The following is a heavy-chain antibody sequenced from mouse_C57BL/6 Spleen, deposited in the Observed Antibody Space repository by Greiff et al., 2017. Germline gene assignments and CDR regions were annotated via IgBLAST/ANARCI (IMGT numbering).Heavy chain of an antibody. CDR3: AREDWPF. Sequence: QVQLQQSGAELARPGASVKLSCTASGFTFTSYGISWVKQRTGQGLEWIGESYPRSGNTYYNEKFKGKATLTADKSSSTAYMELRSLTSEDSAVYFCAREDWPFWGQGTMVTVSA. V-gene: IGHV1-81*01. CDR1: GFTFTSYG. J-gene: IGHJ3*01. D-gene: IGHD4-1*01. CDR2: SYPRSGNT.